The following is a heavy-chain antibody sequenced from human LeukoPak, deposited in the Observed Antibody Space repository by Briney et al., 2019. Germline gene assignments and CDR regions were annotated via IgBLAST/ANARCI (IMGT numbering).Heavy chain of an antibody. J-gene: IGHJ4*02. CDR3: AKGFYFDF. CDR2: IKQDGSEK. CDR1: GFTFNSYY. V-gene: IGHV3-7*05. Sequence: PGGSLRLSCAASGFTFNSYYMSWVRQAPGKGLEWVANIKQDGSEKYYVDSVKGRFTISRDNAKNSLYLQMNSLRAEDTAVYYCAKGFYFDFWGQGTLVTVSS.